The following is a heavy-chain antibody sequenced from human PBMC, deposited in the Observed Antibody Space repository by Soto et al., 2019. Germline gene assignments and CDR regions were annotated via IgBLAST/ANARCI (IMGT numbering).Heavy chain of an antibody. Sequence: SQTLSLTCAISGDSVSSNSAAWNWIRQSPSRGLEWLGRTYYRSKWYNDYAVSVKSRITINPDTSKNQFSLQLNSVTPEDTAVYYCARGDNSSWCYYYYGMDVWGQGTTVTVSS. CDR2: TYYRSKWYN. CDR1: GDSVSSNSAA. V-gene: IGHV6-1*01. CDR3: ARGDNSSWCYYYYGMDV. J-gene: IGHJ6*02. D-gene: IGHD6-13*01.